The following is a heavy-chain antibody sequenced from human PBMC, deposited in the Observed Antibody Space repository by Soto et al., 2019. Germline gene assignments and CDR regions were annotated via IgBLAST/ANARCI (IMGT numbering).Heavy chain of an antibody. CDR3: AHTKVAVVPAGNRVYLLDP. V-gene: IGHV2-5*02. CDR2: IFWDDDK. CDR1: GFSLSTADVG. J-gene: IGHJ5*02. Sequence: QITLKESGPTLVKPTQTLTLTCTFSGFSLSTADVGVGWIRQPPGKALEWLAVIFWDDDKRYSPSLKTRLTVTKDTSRNQVVLTMTNMDPVDTATYFCAHTKVAVVPAGNRVYLLDPWGQGTLVTVSS. D-gene: IGHD2-2*01.